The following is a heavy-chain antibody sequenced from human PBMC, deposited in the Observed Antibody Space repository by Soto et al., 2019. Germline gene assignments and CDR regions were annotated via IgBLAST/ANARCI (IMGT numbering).Heavy chain of an antibody. CDR2: IDWDDDK. Sequence: GSGPTLVNPTQTLTLTCTFSGFSLSTSGMRVSWIRQPPGKALEWLARIDWDDDKFYSTSLKTRLTISKDTSKNQVVLTMTNMDPVDTATYYCARIRYYYDSSGYSYYFDYWGQGTLVTVSS. D-gene: IGHD3-22*01. CDR3: ARIRYYYDSSGYSYYFDY. J-gene: IGHJ4*02. CDR1: GFSLSTSGMR. V-gene: IGHV2-70*04.